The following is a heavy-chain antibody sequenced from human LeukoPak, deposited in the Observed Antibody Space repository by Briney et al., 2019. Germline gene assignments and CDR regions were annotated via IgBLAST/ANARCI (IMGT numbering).Heavy chain of an antibody. CDR2: ISCDGSNK. V-gene: IGHV3-30*18. D-gene: IGHD3-22*01. CDR3: AKDGGYYYDSSGYFD. J-gene: IGHJ4*02. CDR1: GFTFSSYG. Sequence: GGSLRLSCTASGFTFSSYGMHWVRQAPGKGLEWVAVISCDGSNKYYADPVKGRFTISRQNSKNTLYLQVNSQSREDTSVYYFAKDGGYYYDSSGYFDCGQGTLVTVSS.